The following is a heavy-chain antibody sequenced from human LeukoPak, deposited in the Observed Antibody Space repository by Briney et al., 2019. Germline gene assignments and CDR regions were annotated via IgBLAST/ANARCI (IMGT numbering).Heavy chain of an antibody. CDR3: ARQAASSSSSF. CDR2: INHSGST. CDR1: GGSFSGYY. D-gene: IGHD6-6*01. J-gene: IGHJ4*02. Sequence: SETLSLTCAVYGGSFSGYYWSWIRQPPGKGLEWIGEINHSGSTNYNPSLKSRVTISVDTSKNQFSLKLSSVTAADTAVYYCARQAASSSSSFWGQGTLVTVSS. V-gene: IGHV4-34*01.